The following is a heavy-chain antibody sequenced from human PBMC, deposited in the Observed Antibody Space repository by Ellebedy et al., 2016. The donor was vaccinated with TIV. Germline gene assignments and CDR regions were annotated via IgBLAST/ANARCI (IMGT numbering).Heavy chain of an antibody. CDR3: ARIVAKGMDV. CDR2: LYYSGST. CDR1: GGSISSYY. V-gene: IGHV4-59*01. J-gene: IGHJ6*02. D-gene: IGHD5-12*01. Sequence: GSLRLSCTVSGGSISSYYWSWIRQPPGKGLEWIGYLYYSGSTNYNPSLKSRVTISVDTSKNQFSLTLSSVTAADTAVYYCARIVAKGMDVWGQGTTVTVSS.